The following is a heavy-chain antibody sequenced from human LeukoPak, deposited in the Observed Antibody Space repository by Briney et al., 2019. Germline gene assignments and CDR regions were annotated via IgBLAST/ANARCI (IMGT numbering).Heavy chain of an antibody. V-gene: IGHV1-69*13. CDR3: ARVVKFWSGMELDLTRNWFDP. D-gene: IGHD3-3*01. CDR2: IIPIFGTA. Sequence: SVKVSCKASGGTFSSYAISWVRQAPGQGLEWMGGIIPIFGTANYAQKFRGRVTITADESTSTAYMELSSLRSEDTAVYYCARVVKFWSGMELDLTRNWFDPWGQGTLVTVSS. CDR1: GGTFSSYA. J-gene: IGHJ5*02.